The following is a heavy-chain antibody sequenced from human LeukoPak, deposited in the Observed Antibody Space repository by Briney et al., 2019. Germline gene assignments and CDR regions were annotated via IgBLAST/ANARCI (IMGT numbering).Heavy chain of an antibody. V-gene: IGHV3-11*01. CDR3: VRGDKKSIAAAGKTHYYYYMDV. J-gene: IGHJ6*03. CDR2: ISSSGSTI. Sequence: GGSLRLSCAASGFTFSDYYMSWIRQAPGKGLEWVSYISSSGSTIYYADSVRGRFTISRDNAKNSLYLQMNSLRAEDTAVYYCVRGDKKSIAAAGKTHYYYYMDVWGKGTTVTVSS. D-gene: IGHD6-13*01. CDR1: GFTFSDYY.